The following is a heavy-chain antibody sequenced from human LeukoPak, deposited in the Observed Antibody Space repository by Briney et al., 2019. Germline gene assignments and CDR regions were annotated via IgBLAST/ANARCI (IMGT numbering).Heavy chain of an antibody. CDR3: AKDPVVVIRGSDY. Sequence: GRSPRLSCAASGFTFSSYGMHWVRQAPGKGLEWVAVISYDGSNKYYADSVKGRFTISRDNSKNTLYLQMNSLRAEDTAVYYCAKDPVVVIRGSDYWGQGTLVTVSS. CDR1: GFTFSSYG. CDR2: ISYDGSNK. J-gene: IGHJ4*02. V-gene: IGHV3-30*18. D-gene: IGHD3-22*01.